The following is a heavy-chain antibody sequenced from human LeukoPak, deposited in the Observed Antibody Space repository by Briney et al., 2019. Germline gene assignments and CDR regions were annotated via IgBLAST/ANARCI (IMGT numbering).Heavy chain of an antibody. J-gene: IGHJ3*02. D-gene: IGHD3-16*01. V-gene: IGHV3-33*01. CDR1: GFTFSSYG. Sequence: PGGSLRLSCAASGFTFSSYGMHWVRQAPGKGLEWVAVIWYDGSNKYYADSVKGRFTISRDNSKNTLYLQMNSLRAEDTAVYYCASIRVGEALDIWGQGTMVTVSS. CDR2: IWYDGSNK. CDR3: ASIRVGEALDI.